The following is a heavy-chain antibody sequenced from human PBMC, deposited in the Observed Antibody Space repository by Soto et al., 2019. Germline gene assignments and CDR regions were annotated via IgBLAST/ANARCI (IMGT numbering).Heavy chain of an antibody. J-gene: IGHJ5*02. Sequence: SETLSLTCTVSGGSVISSGYHWGWIRRPPGKELEWIGSINHGGVTYYHPSLKSRVSVSIDTSKNQFSLKLSPVSAADTAFYYCARVGYCTFSTCFATNWFDPWGPGTLVTVSS. CDR2: INHGGVT. D-gene: IGHD2-2*03. CDR3: ARVGYCTFSTCFATNWFDP. CDR1: GGSVISSGYH. V-gene: IGHV4-39*01.